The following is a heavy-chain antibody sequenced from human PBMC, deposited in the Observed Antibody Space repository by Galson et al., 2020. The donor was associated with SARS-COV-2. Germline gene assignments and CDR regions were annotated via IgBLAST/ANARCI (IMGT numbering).Heavy chain of an antibody. CDR2: ITHSGST. CDR1: GWPFSAYY. J-gene: IGHJ5*02. D-gene: IGHD3-3*01. CDR3: ARGYDFWSGYWT. V-gene: IGHV4-34*01. Sequence: SETLSLTCAVHGWPFSAYYWSWIRQPPGKGLEWIGEITHSGSTNYNPSLKSRVTISVDTSKNQFSMKLNSVTAADTAVYYCARGYDFWSGYWTWGQGTLVAVSS.